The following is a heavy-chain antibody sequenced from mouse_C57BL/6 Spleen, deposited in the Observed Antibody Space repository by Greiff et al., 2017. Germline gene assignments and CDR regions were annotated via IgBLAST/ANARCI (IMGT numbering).Heavy chain of an antibody. CDR3: AGGDYDPAWFAY. CDR1: GYTFTSYW. CDR2: INPSSGYT. Sequence: QVQLQQSGAELAKPGASVKLSCKASGYTFTSYWMHWVKQRPGQGLEWIGYINPSSGYTKYNQKFKDKAPLTADKSSSTAYMQLSSLTYEDSAVYYCAGGDYDPAWFAYWGQGTLVTVSA. D-gene: IGHD2-4*01. J-gene: IGHJ3*01. V-gene: IGHV1-7*01.